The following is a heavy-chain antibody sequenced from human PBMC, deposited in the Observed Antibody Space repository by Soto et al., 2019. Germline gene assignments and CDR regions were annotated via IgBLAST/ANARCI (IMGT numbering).Heavy chain of an antibody. Sequence: EVQLLESGGGMVQPGGSLRLSCAASGFTFSSYAMSWVRQAPGKGLERVSAMSGSGGSTYYADSVKGRFTISRDNSRNTLYLQMNSLRAEDTAVYYCASEGYDILTGHPYWGQGTLVTVSS. CDR3: ASEGYDILTGHPY. CDR2: MSGSGGST. V-gene: IGHV3-23*01. CDR1: GFTFSSYA. D-gene: IGHD3-9*01. J-gene: IGHJ4*02.